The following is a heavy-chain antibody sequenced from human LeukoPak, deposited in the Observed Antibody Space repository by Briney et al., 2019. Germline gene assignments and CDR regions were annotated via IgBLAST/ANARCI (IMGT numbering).Heavy chain of an antibody. D-gene: IGHD5-18*01. CDR1: GFTFSSYG. V-gene: IGHV3-30*18. J-gene: IGHJ4*02. CDR3: AKEGTAMASSYFDY. Sequence: PGRSLRLSCAASGFTFSSYGMQWVRQAPGKGLEWVAVISHDGTVQHYADSVKGRFTISRDNSDNTLYLQMNSLRDEDTAMYYCAKEGTAMASSYFDYWGQGTLITVPS. CDR2: ISHDGTVQ.